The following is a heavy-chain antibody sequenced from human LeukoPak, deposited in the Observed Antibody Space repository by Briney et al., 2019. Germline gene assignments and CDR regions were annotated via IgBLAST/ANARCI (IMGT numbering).Heavy chain of an antibody. CDR1: GFAFSSYW. D-gene: IGHD3-10*01. V-gene: IGHV3-7*05. CDR2: IKQDGSEK. Sequence: GGSLRLSCAAAGFAFSSYWMNWVRQAPGKGLEWVAHIKQDGSEKYYLDSVKDRFTISRDNANNSLYLQMNSLRAEDTAVYYCARVLKVRGVLFDYWGQGSLVTVSS. J-gene: IGHJ4*02. CDR3: ARVLKVRGVLFDY.